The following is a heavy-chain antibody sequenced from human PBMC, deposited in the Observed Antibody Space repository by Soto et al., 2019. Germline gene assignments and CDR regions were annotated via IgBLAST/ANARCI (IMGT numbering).Heavy chain of an antibody. CDR3: PLSLTYCAGDCYSDY. J-gene: IGHJ4*02. CDR1: GFTFSSYE. V-gene: IGHV3-48*03. Sequence: GGSLRLSCAASGFTFSSYEMNWIRQAPGKGLEWVSYITTSGSTIYYADSVKGRFTISRDNAKTSLYMQMNSLRAEDTAVYYCPLSLTYCAGDCYSDYCRQGTLVSASS. D-gene: IGHD2-21*02. CDR2: ITTSGSTI.